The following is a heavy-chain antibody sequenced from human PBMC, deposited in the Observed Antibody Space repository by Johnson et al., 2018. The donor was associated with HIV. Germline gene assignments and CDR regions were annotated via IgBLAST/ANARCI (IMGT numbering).Heavy chain of an antibody. V-gene: IGHV3-33*06. CDR3: AKDITPYSGAFDL. Sequence: QVQLVESGGGVVQPGRSLRLSCAASGFTFDDYGMSWVRQAPGKGLQWVAVIWYDGSNKYYADSVKGRFTISRDNSKNTLYLQMNSLRAEDTAVYYCAKDITPYSGAFDLWGQGTMVTVSS. CDR2: IWYDGSNK. D-gene: IGHD3-10*01. CDR1: GFTFDDYG. J-gene: IGHJ3*01.